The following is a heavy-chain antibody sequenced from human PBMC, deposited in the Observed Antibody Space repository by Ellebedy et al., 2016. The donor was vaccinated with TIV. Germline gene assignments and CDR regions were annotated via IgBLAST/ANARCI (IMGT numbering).Heavy chain of an antibody. CDR1: GGSFSGYY. J-gene: IGHJ6*02. V-gene: IGHV4-34*01. Sequence: SETLSLXXAVYGGSFSGYYWSWIRQPPGKGLEWIGEINHSAGTNYNPSLKSRVTISLDTSKNQFSLKLTSVTAADTALYYCARGGHYNAPSNYYYYYGMNVWGQGTTVTVSS. CDR3: ARGGHYNAPSNYYYYYGMNV. CDR2: INHSAGT. D-gene: IGHD3-9*01.